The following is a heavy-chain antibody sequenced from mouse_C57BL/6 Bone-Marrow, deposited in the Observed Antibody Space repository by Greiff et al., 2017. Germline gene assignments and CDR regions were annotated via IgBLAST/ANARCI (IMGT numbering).Heavy chain of an antibody. CDR2: TDSASGDT. J-gene: IGHJ2*01. CDR1: ASNIRDDY. Sequence: EVQLQQSGAELVRPGASVKLSCTAAASNIRDDYMHWVKQSPEQCLEWIGWTDSASGDTDCAPQFPGRASLTADTSCNTAYLQLGSLTFEGTAVYYCMGDYYGSSYGFEYCGPGTTLT. D-gene: IGHD1-1*01. V-gene: IGHV14-4*01. CDR3: MGDYYGSSYGFEY.